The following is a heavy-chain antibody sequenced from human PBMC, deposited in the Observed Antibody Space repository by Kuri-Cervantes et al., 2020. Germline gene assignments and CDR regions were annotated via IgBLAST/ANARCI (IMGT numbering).Heavy chain of an antibody. Sequence: SETLSLTCTVSGGSVSRGPYYWSWIRQPPGKGLEWIGYIYYSGSTNYNPSLKSRVTISVDKSKIQFSLKLTSFTAADTAVYYCAREWITFYYDSSGYKGFNSWGQGTLVTVSS. CDR2: IYYSGST. J-gene: IGHJ4*02. CDR1: GGSVSRGPYY. V-gene: IGHV4-61*01. D-gene: IGHD3-22*01. CDR3: AREWITFYYDSSGYKGFNS.